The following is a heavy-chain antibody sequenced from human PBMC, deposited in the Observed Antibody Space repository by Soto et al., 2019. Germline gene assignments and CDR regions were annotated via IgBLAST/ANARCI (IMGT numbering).Heavy chain of an antibody. D-gene: IGHD3-16*01. CDR3: AMVDVYVTPSPQDV. J-gene: IGHJ6*02. V-gene: IGHV1-18*01. CDR1: GYTFTNYA. CDR2: INTYNGNT. Sequence: ASVKVSCKASGYTFTNYALHWARQAPGQGLEWMGWINTYNGNTNYAQNVQGRVTLTTDTSTSTAYMELRSLRSNDTAIYYCAMVDVYVTPSPQDVWGQGTTVTVSS.